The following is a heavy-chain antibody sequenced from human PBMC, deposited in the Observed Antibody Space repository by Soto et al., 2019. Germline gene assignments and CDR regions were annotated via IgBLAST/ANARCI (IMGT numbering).Heavy chain of an antibody. J-gene: IGHJ3*01. CDR2: ISGSGDST. V-gene: IGHV3-23*01. Sequence: GGSLRLSCAASGSTFSSYAMSWVRQAPGKGLEWVSVISGSGDSTYYADSVKGRFTISRDNSKNTLYVQMNSLRAEDTAVYYCARELGYCSGGSCYMDGAFDSWGQGTWSPSPQ. CDR3: ARELGYCSGGSCYMDGAFDS. CDR1: GSTFSSYA. D-gene: IGHD2-15*01.